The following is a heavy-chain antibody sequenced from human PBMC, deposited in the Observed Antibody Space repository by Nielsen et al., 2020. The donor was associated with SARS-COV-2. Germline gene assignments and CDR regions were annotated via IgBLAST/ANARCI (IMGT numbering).Heavy chain of an antibody. J-gene: IGHJ4*02. CDR1: GDSVSSNSVA. CDR3: AREVAVAGTPDY. D-gene: IGHD6-19*01. Sequence: SETLSLTCVISGDSVSSNSVAWNWIRQSQSRGLEWLGRIYYRSKWYNDYAVSVKSRITINPDTSKNQFSLQLNSVTPEDTAVYYCAREVAVAGTPDYWGQGTLVTVSS. CDR2: IYYRSKWYN. V-gene: IGHV6-1*01.